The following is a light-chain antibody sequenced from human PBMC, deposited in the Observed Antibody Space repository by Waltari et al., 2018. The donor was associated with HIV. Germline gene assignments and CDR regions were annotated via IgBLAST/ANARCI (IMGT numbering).Light chain of an antibody. CDR2: EVN. J-gene: IGLJ2*01. CDR3: SSFTTSNTLL. Sequence: QSALTQPASVSGSPGQSITVSCTGTSSDIGSYNYVSWYQQTPGTPPKLVIYEVNNRPSGISNRFSGSKSGTTASLTISGLQTEDEAHYYCSSFTTSNTLLFGGGTKVTVL. V-gene: IGLV2-14*01. CDR1: SSDIGSYNY.